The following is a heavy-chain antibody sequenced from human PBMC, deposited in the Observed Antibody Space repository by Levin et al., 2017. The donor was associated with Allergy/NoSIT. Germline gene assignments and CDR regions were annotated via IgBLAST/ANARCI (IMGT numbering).Heavy chain of an antibody. J-gene: IGHJ6*02. V-gene: IGHV3-33*01. CDR2: IWHDGFNK. D-gene: IGHD2-8*01. Sequence: GESLKISCAASGFTFSSYGMHWVRQAPGKGLEWVAVIWHDGFNKYYADSVKGRFTISRDNSKNTLYLQMNSLRAEDTAVYYCARGIQYCTNGVCYTGMDVWGQGTSVTVSS. CDR3: ARGIQYCTNGVCYTGMDV. CDR1: GFTFSSYG.